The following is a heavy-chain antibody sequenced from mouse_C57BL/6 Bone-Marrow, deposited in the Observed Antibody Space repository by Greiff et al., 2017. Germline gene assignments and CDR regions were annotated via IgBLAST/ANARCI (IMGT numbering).Heavy chain of an antibody. J-gene: IGHJ1*03. D-gene: IGHD2-1*01. Sequence: VQLQQPGTELVMPGASVKLSCKASGYTFTSYWMHWVKQRPGQGLEWIGYINPSNGGTNYNEKFKSQATLTVDKSSSTAYMQLSSLTSEDSAVYYCASPYGNYEWYFDVWGTGTTVTVSS. CDR3: ASPYGNYEWYFDV. CDR1: GYTFTSYW. CDR2: INPSNGGT. V-gene: IGHV1-53*01.